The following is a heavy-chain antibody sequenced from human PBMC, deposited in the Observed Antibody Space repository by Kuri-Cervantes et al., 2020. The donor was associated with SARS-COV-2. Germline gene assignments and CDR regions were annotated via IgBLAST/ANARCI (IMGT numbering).Heavy chain of an antibody. CDR3: ARWVFITNPPSYYYYMDV. J-gene: IGHJ6*03. D-gene: IGHD3-3*01. CDR1: GYTFTSYG. Sequence: ASVKVSCKASGYTFTSYGISWVRQAPGQGLEWMGWISAYNGNTNYAQELQGRVIMTRDTTISTTYMVLSRLRTDDTAVYYWARWVFITNPPSYYYYMDVWGKGTTVTVSS. V-gene: IGHV1-18*01. CDR2: ISAYNGNT.